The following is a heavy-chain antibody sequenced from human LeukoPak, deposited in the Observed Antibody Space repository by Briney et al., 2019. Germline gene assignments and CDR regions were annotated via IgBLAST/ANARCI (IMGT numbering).Heavy chain of an antibody. CDR3: AKQSAGSAAWYSLHYDF. V-gene: IGHV3-23*01. Sequence: GGSLRLSCAASGFTLSSYAMTWVRQAPGRGLEWVSSVDGGGGGTYYADSVKGRFTISRDNSKDTLYLQMNGLRAEDTAVYFCAKQSAGSAAWYSLHYDFWGQGALVTVSS. D-gene: IGHD6-13*01. J-gene: IGHJ4*02. CDR1: GFTLSSYA. CDR2: VDGGGGGT.